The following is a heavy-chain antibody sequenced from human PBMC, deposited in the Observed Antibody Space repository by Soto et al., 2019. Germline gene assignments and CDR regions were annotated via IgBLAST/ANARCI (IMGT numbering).Heavy chain of an antibody. D-gene: IGHD3-3*01. Sequence: GGSLRLSCAASGFTFSNAWMSWVRQAPGKGLEWVGRIKSKTDGGTTDYAAPVKGRFTISRDDSKNTLYLQMNSLKTEDTAVYYCTTWGFLEWFPRHSEYFQHWGQGTLVTVSS. CDR1: GFTFSNAW. CDR3: TTWGFLEWFPRHSEYFQH. V-gene: IGHV3-15*01. CDR2: IKSKTDGGTT. J-gene: IGHJ1*01.